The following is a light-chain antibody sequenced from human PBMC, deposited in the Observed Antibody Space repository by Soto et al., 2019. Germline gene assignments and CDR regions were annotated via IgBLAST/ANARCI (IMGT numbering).Light chain of an antibody. Sequence: EIVLTQSPVTLSLSPGERATLSCRASQSVTTFLAWYQQKPGQAPRLPTYDASKRATGIPARFSGSGSGTDFTLTISSLEPEDFAVYYCQQRTNWPLTFGGGTKVEIK. CDR3: QQRTNWPLT. V-gene: IGKV3-11*01. CDR1: QSVTTF. CDR2: DAS. J-gene: IGKJ4*01.